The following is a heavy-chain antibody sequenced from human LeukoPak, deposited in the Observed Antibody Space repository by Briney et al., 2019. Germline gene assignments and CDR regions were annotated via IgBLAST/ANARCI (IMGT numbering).Heavy chain of an antibody. V-gene: IGHV3-48*02. D-gene: IGHD2-21*01. CDR3: VRDLLWAFDI. CDR2: ITSDSSAM. J-gene: IGHJ3*02. CDR1: GFTFSTDS. Sequence: GGSLRLSCVASGFTFSTDSINWIRQAPGKGLEWISYITSDSSAMSYADSVKGRFTISRDNAKNSLYLHMNSLSDEDTAMYLCVRDLLWAFDIWGQGTMVTVSS.